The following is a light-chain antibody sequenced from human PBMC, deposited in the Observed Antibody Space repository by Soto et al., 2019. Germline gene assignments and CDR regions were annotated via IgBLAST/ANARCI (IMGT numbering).Light chain of an antibody. V-gene: IGLV2-11*01. CDR1: SNDVGGYNY. CDR2: AVS. CDR3: CSYAGSPYF. Sequence: QSALTQPRSVPGSPGQSVTISCTGTSNDVGGYNYVSWYQQHPGKAPKLMIYAVSKRPSGVPDRFSGSKSGNTASLTISGLQAEDEADYYCCSYAGSPYFFGTGTKLTVL. J-gene: IGLJ1*01.